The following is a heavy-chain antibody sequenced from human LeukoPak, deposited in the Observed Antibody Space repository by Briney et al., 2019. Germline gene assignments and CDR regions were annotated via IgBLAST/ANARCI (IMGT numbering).Heavy chain of an antibody. CDR3: ARARGDRSAWYSLY. Sequence: ASVKVSCKASGYTFTNFGISWVRQAPGQGLEWMGWISAYNGNTNYAQKLQGRVTVTTDTSTSTAYIELRSLRSDDTAVYYCARARGDRSAWYSLYWGQGTLVTVSS. CDR2: ISAYNGNT. J-gene: IGHJ4*02. CDR1: GYTFTNFG. V-gene: IGHV1-18*01. D-gene: IGHD6-19*01.